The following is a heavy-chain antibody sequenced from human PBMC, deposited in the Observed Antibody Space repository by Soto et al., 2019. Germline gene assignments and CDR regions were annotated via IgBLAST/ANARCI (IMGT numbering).Heavy chain of an antibody. CDR2: TSFDGKNK. CDR1: GFTFSRFV. D-gene: IGHD1-26*01. Sequence: QVQLVESGGGVIQPGGSLRLSCSASGFTFSRFVLHWVRQAPGKGLEWVAVTSFDGKNKYNTDSVKGRFTISRDNSRNTLFMQMNSLRTEDTAVDYCVRGDSGKYDGAFDVWGQGTMVTVSS. CDR3: VRGDSGKYDGAFDV. J-gene: IGHJ3*01. V-gene: IGHV3-30*04.